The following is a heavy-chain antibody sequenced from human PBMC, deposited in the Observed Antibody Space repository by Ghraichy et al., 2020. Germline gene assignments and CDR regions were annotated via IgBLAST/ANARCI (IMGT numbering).Heavy chain of an antibody. CDR2: LVGVGGGT. D-gene: IGHD2-21*01. CDR1: GFTFSTYA. CDR3: ARRGDYRGGAFDF. V-gene: IGHV3-23*01. Sequence: GGSLRLSCAASGFTFSTYAMPWVRQAPERGLVWVSRLVGVGGGTFYADSVRGRFTISRDNSRDRLYLQMNSLRADDTAVYYCARRGDYRGGAFDFWGRGTVVVVSS. J-gene: IGHJ3*01.